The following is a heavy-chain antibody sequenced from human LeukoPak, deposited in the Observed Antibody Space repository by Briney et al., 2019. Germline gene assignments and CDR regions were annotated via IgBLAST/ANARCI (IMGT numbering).Heavy chain of an antibody. V-gene: IGHV3-11*04. J-gene: IGHJ6*04. CDR1: GFTFSDYY. CDR3: AELGITMIGGV. CDR2: ISSSGHII. Sequence: GGSLRLSCAASGFTFSDYYMSWIRQAPGKGLQWVSYISSSGHIIYYADSVKGRFTISRDNAKNSLYLQMNSLRAEDTAVYCCAELGITMIGGVWGKGTTVTISS. D-gene: IGHD3-10*02.